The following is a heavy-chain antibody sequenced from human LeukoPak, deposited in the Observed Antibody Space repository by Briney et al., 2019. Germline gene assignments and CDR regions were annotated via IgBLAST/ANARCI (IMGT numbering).Heavy chain of an antibody. CDR2: IIPIFGIA. Sequence: SVKVSCKASGGTFSSYAISWVRQAPGQGLEWMGRIIPIFGIANYAQKFQGRVTITADKSTSTAYMELSSLRSEDTAVYYCARVYSGYDSHFDYWGQGTLITVSS. CDR3: ARVYSGYDSHFDY. D-gene: IGHD5-12*01. V-gene: IGHV1-69*04. CDR1: GGTFSSYA. J-gene: IGHJ4*02.